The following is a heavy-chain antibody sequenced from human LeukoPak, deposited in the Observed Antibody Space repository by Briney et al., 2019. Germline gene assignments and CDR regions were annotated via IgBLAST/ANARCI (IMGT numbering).Heavy chain of an antibody. Sequence: GGSLRLSCAASGFTFSSYAMSWVRQAPGKGLEWVSAISGSGGSTYYADSVKGRFTISRDNSKNTLYLQMNSLRAEDTAVYYCALWFGIDTKYYYYGMDVWGQGTTVTVSS. CDR1: GFTFSSYA. J-gene: IGHJ6*02. CDR2: ISGSGGST. V-gene: IGHV3-23*01. CDR3: ALWFGIDTKYYYYGMDV. D-gene: IGHD3-10*01.